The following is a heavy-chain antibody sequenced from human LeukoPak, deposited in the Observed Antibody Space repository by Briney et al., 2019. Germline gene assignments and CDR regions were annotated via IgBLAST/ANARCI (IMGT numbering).Heavy chain of an antibody. D-gene: IGHD2-21*02. Sequence: GGSLRLSCAASGFTFSDYYMTWVRQAPGQGLEWVSYISQSGITSYGDSVKGRFTISRDNAKNSIYLQMNSLRVEDTAVYYCAKDIVGGGDDYWGQGTLVIVSS. CDR1: GFTFSDYY. CDR2: ISQSGIT. V-gene: IGHV3-69-1*02. J-gene: IGHJ4*02. CDR3: AKDIVGGGDDY.